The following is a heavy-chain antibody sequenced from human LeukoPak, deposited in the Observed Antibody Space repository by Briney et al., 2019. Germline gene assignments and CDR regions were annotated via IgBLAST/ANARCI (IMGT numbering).Heavy chain of an antibody. CDR1: GFTFSAYA. V-gene: IGHV3-23*01. CDR3: AKDYYYDSSGYYYGDAFDI. Sequence: GGSLRLSCAASGFTFSAYAMAWVRQAPGKGLEWVSTISGSGGTPSSADSVKGRFTISRDNSKNILYLQVNSLRAGDTAVYYCAKDYYYDSSGYYYGDAFDIWGQGTMVTVSS. D-gene: IGHD3-22*01. J-gene: IGHJ3*02. CDR2: ISGSGGTP.